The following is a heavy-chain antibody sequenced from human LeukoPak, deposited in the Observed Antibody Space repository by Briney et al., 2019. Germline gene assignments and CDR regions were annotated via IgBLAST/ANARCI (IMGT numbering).Heavy chain of an antibody. CDR2: IKHDGSDT. Sequence: GESLRLSCITSGFSFSTFWMSWVRQAPGKALEWVANIKHDGSDTYYVDSVKGRFTISRDNAKNSLFLQMDSLRVEDTAVYYCARGARSPFWGQGTLVTVSS. CDR3: ARGARSPF. J-gene: IGHJ4*02. V-gene: IGHV3-7*01. CDR1: GFSFSTFW.